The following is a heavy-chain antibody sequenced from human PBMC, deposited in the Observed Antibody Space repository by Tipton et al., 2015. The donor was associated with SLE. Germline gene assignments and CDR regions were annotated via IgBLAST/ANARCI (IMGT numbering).Heavy chain of an antibody. CDR3: ARGGPGDPYAFDI. V-gene: IGHV4-61*02. J-gene: IGHJ3*02. D-gene: IGHD7-27*01. CDR2: IYSSGST. CDR1: GGSISSGSYY. Sequence: TLSLTCTVSGGSISSGSYYWSWIRQPAGKGPEWIGRIYSSGSTNYNPSLRSRVTISVDTSKNQFSLKLSSVTAADTAVYYCARGGPGDPYAFDIWGQGTMVTVSS.